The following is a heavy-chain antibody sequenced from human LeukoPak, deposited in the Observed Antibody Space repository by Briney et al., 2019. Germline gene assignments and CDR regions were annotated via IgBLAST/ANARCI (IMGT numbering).Heavy chain of an antibody. V-gene: IGHV3-21*04. CDR2: ISSDSAHM. CDR1: GFTFSSYS. Sequence: PGGSLRLSCAASGFTFSSYSMNWVRQAPGKGLEWVSSISSDSAHMYYADSVKGRFTISRDNARNSLYLQMNSLRAEDTAVYYCAKRIPNYYGMDVWGQGTTVTVSS. CDR3: AKRIPNYYGMDV. D-gene: IGHD2-15*01. J-gene: IGHJ6*02.